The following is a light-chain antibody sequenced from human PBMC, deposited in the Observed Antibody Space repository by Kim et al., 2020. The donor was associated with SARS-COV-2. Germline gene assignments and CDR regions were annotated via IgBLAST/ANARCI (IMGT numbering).Light chain of an antibody. J-gene: IGLJ2*01. CDR3: QTWGTGHVV. CDR1: SGHSSYA. Sequence: ASVKLTCTLSSGHSSYAIAWHQQQPEKGPRYLMKLNSDGSHSKGDGIPDRFSGSGSGAERYLTISSLQSEDEADYYCQTWGTGHVVFGGGTQLTVL. V-gene: IGLV4-69*01. CDR2: LNSDGSH.